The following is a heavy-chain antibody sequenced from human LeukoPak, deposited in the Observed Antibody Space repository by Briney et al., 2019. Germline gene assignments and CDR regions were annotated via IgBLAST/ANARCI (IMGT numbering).Heavy chain of an antibody. CDR2: IKQGGNEK. D-gene: IGHD4-17*01. CDR1: GFIFRNHW. V-gene: IGHV3-7*01. CDR3: ARGPNYGDRVDYFDY. J-gene: IGHJ4*02. Sequence: GGSLRLSCAASGFIFRNHWMSWVHQVPGRGLEWVAHIKQGGNEKHYVDSVEGRFTHSRDDSKNSLYLQMNSLRVDDSAVYYCARGPNYGDRVDYFDYWGQGTLVTVSS.